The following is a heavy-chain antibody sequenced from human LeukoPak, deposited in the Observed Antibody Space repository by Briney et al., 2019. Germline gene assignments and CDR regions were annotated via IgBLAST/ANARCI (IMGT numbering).Heavy chain of an antibody. Sequence: SETLSLTCTVSGGSLSSYYWSWIRQPPEKGLEWIGYIYYSGSTNYNPSLKSRVTISVDTSKNQFSLKLSSVTAADTAVYYCARPDTAMGYFDYWGQGTLSPSPQ. CDR1: GGSLSSYY. CDR2: IYYSGST. V-gene: IGHV4-59*01. J-gene: IGHJ4*02. CDR3: ARPDTAMGYFDY. D-gene: IGHD5-18*01.